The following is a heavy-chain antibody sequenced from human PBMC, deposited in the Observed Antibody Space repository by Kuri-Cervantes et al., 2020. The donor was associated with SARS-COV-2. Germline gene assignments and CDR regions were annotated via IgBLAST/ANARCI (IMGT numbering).Heavy chain of an antibody. J-gene: IGHJ3*02. Sequence: GSLRLSCNVSGGSIRSYFWSWIRQAPGKGLEWIGCMYFNGRTNYNPSLKRRVSMSVDTSKSQFSLNLASMSAADTAVYYCAKGVRGDMDAFDIWGLGTMVTVSS. CDR2: MYFNGRT. CDR1: GGSIRSYF. D-gene: IGHD2-15*01. V-gene: IGHV4-59*01. CDR3: AKGVRGDMDAFDI.